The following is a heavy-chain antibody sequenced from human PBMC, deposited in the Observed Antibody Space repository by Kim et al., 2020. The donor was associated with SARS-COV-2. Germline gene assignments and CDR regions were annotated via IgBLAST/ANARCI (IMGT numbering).Heavy chain of an antibody. Sequence: ASVKVSCKASGYTFTSYAMHWVRQAPGQRLEWMGWINAGNGNTKYSQKFQGRVTITRDTSAGTAYMELSSLRSEDTAVYYCARDRNRYCSSTSCYEGGGYNWFDPVGQGTLVTVSS. V-gene: IGHV1-3*01. D-gene: IGHD2-2*01. CDR2: INAGNGNT. CDR3: ARDRNRYCSSTSCYEGGGYNWFDP. J-gene: IGHJ5*02. CDR1: GYTFTSYA.